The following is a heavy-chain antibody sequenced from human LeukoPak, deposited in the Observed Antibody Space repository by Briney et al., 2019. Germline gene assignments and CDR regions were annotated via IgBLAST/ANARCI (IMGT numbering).Heavy chain of an antibody. Sequence: PSETLSLTCTVSGGSISSSSYCWGWIRQPPGKGLEWIGSIYYSGSTNYNPSLKSRVTISVDTSKNQFSLKLSSVTAADTAVYYCARDSGYDSDAFDIWGQGTMVTVSS. D-gene: IGHD5-12*01. J-gene: IGHJ3*02. CDR2: IYYSGST. CDR3: ARDSGYDSDAFDI. V-gene: IGHV4-39*07. CDR1: GGSISSSSYC.